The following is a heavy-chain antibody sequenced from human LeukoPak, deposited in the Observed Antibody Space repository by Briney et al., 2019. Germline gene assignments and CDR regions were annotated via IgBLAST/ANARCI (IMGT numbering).Heavy chain of an antibody. J-gene: IGHJ3*02. D-gene: IGHD6-13*01. CDR1: GFTFSGSV. Sequence: GGSLKLSCAASGFTFSGSVMHWVRQASGKGLEWVGRIRSKRNNYATAYATSVKGRFTISRDDSKNTVYLHMASLKTEDTALYYCSRLEDSSPIEAVLDIWGQGTVVTVSS. CDR2: IRSKRNNYAT. CDR3: SRLEDSSPIEAVLDI. V-gene: IGHV3-73*01.